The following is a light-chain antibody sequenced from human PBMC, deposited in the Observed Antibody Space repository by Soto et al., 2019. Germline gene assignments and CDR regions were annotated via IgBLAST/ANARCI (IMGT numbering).Light chain of an antibody. Sequence: DIVVTQSQGTLSLSPGERATLSCRASQSVSSSYLAWYQQKPGQAPRLLIYGASSRATGIPDRFSGSGSGTDFTLTISRLEPEDFAVYYCQQYGSSPRTFGQGTKVDIK. CDR2: GAS. CDR1: QSVSSSY. J-gene: IGKJ1*01. CDR3: QQYGSSPRT. V-gene: IGKV3-20*01.